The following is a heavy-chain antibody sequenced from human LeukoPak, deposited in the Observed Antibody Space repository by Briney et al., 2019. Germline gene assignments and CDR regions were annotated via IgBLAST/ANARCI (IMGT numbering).Heavy chain of an antibody. CDR3: AKVSKRGIIPIDY. CDR2: ISGDGAST. J-gene: IGHJ4*02. D-gene: IGHD3-10*01. CDR1: GFTFDDYA. Sequence: GGSLRLSCAASGFTFDDYAMHWVRQAPGKGLEWVSLISGDGASTYYADSVKGRFTTSRDNSKNSLYLQMNSLRTEDTALYYCAKVSKRGIIPIDYWGQGTLVTVSS. V-gene: IGHV3-43*02.